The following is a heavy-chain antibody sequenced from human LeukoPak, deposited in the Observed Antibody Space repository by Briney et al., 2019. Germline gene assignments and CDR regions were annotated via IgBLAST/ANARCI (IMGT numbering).Heavy chain of an antibody. CDR3: ARQQTYGIVRDTAFDI. V-gene: IGHV3-30-3*01. J-gene: IGHJ3*02. Sequence: GGSLRLSCAVSGFIFSNYPMHWVRQAPGKGLEWVAAITYDGSNKYYADSVKGRFTISRDNSKNTLYVQINSLRAEDTAVYYCARQQTYGIVRDTAFDIWGQGTKVTISS. CDR1: GFIFSNYP. D-gene: IGHD2-21*01. CDR2: ITYDGSNK.